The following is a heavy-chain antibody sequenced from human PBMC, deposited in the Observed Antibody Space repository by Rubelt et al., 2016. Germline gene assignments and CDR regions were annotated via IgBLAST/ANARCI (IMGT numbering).Heavy chain of an antibody. D-gene: IGHD2-2*01. Sequence: QVQLQQWGAGLLKPSETLSLTCAVYGGSFSGYYWSWIRQPPGKGLEWIGEINHSGSTNYNPSLKSRVTISVDTSKNQFSLKLGSVTAADTAVYYWASRYQLLPPLIWGQGTMVTVSS. J-gene: IGHJ3*02. CDR3: ASRYQLLPPLI. V-gene: IGHV4-34*01. CDR1: GGSFSGYY. CDR2: INHSGST.